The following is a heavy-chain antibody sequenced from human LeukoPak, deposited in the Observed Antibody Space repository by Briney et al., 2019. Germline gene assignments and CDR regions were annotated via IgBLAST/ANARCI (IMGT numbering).Heavy chain of an antibody. D-gene: IGHD2-21*01. CDR1: GGSIGSSSYY. J-gene: IGHJ4*02. CDR3: ARLCGGDCYSLFDY. V-gene: IGHV4-39*01. CDR2: IYYSGST. Sequence: PSETLSLTCTVSGGSIGSSSYYWGWIRQPPGKGLEWIGSIYYSGSTYYNPSLKSRVTISVDTSKNQFSLKLRSVTAADTAVYYCARLCGGDCYSLFDYWGQGTLVTVSS.